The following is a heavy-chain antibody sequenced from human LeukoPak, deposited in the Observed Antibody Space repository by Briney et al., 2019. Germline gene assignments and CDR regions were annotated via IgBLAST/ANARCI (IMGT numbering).Heavy chain of an antibody. J-gene: IGHJ4*02. CDR2: IYTSGST. CDR1: GGFISSGSYY. D-gene: IGHD5-12*01. CDR3: ARGDSLGYGY. V-gene: IGHV4-61*02. Sequence: SETLSLTCTVSGGFISSGSYYWSWIRQPAGRGLEWIGRIYTSGSTNYNPSLKSRVTISVDTSKNQFSLKLSSVTAADTAVYYCARGDSLGYGYWGQGTLDTVSS.